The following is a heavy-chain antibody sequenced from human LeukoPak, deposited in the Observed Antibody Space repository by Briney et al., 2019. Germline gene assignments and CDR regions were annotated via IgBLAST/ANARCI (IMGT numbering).Heavy chain of an antibody. CDR2: IYYSGST. V-gene: IGHV4-39*07. CDR1: GGSISSSSYY. CDR3: ARSGEYRGYAHFDY. J-gene: IGHJ4*02. Sequence: SETLSLTCTVSGGSISSSSYYWGWIRQPPGKGLEWIGSIYYSGSTYYNPSLKSRVTISVDTSKNQFSLKLSSVTAADTAVYYCARSGEYRGYAHFDYGGQGPWVPVPS. D-gene: IGHD5-12*01.